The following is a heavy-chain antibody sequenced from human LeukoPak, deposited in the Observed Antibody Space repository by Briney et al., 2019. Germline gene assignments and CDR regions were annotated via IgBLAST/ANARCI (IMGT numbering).Heavy chain of an antibody. Sequence: GGSLRLSCAASGFIFTTYAMIWVRQAPGKGLEWVSTISGGGSSTFYADSVKGRFTIFRVNSKNTLYLQMNSLRAEDTAIYYCAKDMSDYTNFPDVWGQGTTVTVSS. CDR2: ISGGGSST. D-gene: IGHD4-11*01. CDR3: AKDMSDYTNFPDV. J-gene: IGHJ6*02. V-gene: IGHV3-23*01. CDR1: GFIFTTYA.